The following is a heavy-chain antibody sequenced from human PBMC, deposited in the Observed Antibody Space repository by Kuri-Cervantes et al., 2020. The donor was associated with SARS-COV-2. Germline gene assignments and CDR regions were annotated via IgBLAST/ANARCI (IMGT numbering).Heavy chain of an antibody. CDR1: GLTFTNSW. Sequence: GGSLRLSCAASGLTFTNSWISWVRQAPGKGLEWVANINQDGSGKHSVDSVRGRFTISRVDAANSVDLLLNSLRVEYTAVYYCVSETFGVLDSWGQGSLVTISS. V-gene: IGHV3-7*01. J-gene: IGHJ4*02. CDR3: VSETFGVLDS. CDR2: INQDGSGK. D-gene: IGHD2-8*01.